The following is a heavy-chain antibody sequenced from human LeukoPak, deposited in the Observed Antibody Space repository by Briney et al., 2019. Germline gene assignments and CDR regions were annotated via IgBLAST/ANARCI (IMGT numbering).Heavy chain of an antibody. V-gene: IGHV3-23*01. Sequence: GRSLRLSCAASGFTFSSYAMNWVRQAPGKGLEWVSGISSSGSASYYADSVKGRFTISRDNSRNTLYLQMNNLSADDTAVYYCTKARYSNAWDYSDYWGQGTLVTVSS. CDR3: TKARYSNAWDYSDY. CDR1: GFTFSSYA. D-gene: IGHD6-19*01. CDR2: ISSSGSAS. J-gene: IGHJ4*02.